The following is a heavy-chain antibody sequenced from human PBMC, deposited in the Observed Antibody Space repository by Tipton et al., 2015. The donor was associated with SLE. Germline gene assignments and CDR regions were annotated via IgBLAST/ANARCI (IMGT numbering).Heavy chain of an antibody. V-gene: IGHV3-9*01. D-gene: IGHD3-3*01. CDR1: GFTLDDFP. CDR2: ISWNSDSI. CDR3: AKASGVRFLEWPLDY. Sequence: SLRLSCAASGFTLDDFPMHWVRQAPGKGLEWVSGISWNSDSIGHADSVKGRFTISRDNAKNSLYLQMNSLRPEDTALYYCAKASGVRFLEWPLDYWGQGTLVTVSS. J-gene: IGHJ4*02.